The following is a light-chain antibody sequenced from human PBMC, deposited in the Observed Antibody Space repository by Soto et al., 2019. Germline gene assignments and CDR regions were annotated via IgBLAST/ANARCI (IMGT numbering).Light chain of an antibody. V-gene: IGKV1D-16*01. J-gene: IGKJ1*01. CDR1: QGISSW. CDR2: AAS. CDR3: QHDNSYSEA. Sequence: DIQMTQSPTSLSASVGDRVTITCRASQGISSWLAWYQQKPGKAPTLLIYAASNLQSGVPSRFRGSRSGTEFTLTVSSLQPDDFATYYCQHDNSYSEAFGQGTKVDIK.